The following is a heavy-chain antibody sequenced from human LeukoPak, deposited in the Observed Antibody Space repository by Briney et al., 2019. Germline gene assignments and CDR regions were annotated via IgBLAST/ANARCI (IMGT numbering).Heavy chain of an antibody. D-gene: IGHD2-15*01. CDR2: FYYSVST. CDR3: ARAISVAATPGFFDY. V-gene: IGHV4-38-2*01. CDR1: VYSISSGYY. J-gene: IGHJ4*02. Sequence: PSETLSLTCAVSVYSISSGYYWGWLRQPPGKGLEWIGIFYYSVSTYYNPSLKSRVTISIDTSKNQFSLKLSSATAADTAVYYCARAISVAATPGFFDYWGQGTLVTVSS.